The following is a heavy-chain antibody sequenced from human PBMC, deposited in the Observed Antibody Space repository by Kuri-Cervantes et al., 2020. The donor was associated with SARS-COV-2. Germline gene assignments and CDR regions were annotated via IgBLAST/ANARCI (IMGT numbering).Heavy chain of an antibody. V-gene: IGHV4-34*01. CDR3: ARDPRSSGWSDFFDH. CDR2: INHSGST. Sequence: GSLRLSCAVYGGSFSGYYWSWIRQPPGKGLEWIGEINHSGSTNYNPSLKSRVTISVDTSKNQFSLKLSSVTAADTAVYYCARDPRSSGWSDFFDHWGQGTLVTVSS. D-gene: IGHD6-19*01. CDR1: GGSFSGYY. J-gene: IGHJ4*02.